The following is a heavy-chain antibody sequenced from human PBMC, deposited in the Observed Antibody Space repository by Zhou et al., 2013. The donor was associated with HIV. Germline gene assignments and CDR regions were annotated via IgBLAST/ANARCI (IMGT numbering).Heavy chain of an antibody. CDR1: GDIFSSYA. D-gene: IGHD3-3*01. J-gene: IGHJ4*02. Sequence: QVQLVQSGTEVKKPGSSVKVSCKASGDIFSSYAISWVRQAPGQGLEWMGGIIPMFGTSNYAQKFQGRVTITTDESTSTVYMELSSLRSEDTAVYYCASIHSPRFLEWLPFDYWGQGTLVTVSS. CDR3: ASIHSPRFLEWLPFDY. CDR2: IIPMFGTS. V-gene: IGHV1-69*05.